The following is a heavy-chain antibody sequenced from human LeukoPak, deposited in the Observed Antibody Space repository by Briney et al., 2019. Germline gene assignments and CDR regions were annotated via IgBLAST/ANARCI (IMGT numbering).Heavy chain of an antibody. CDR1: GYTFTSYY. CDR2: TNPSGGST. CDR3: ARYYDSSGYYWGFDY. J-gene: IGHJ4*02. D-gene: IGHD3-22*01. V-gene: IGHV1-46*01. Sequence: ASVKVSCKASGYTFTSYYMHWVRQAPGQGLEWMGITNPSGGSTSYAQKFQGRVTMTRDMSTNTVYMELSSLRSEDTAVYYCARYYDSSGYYWGFDYWGQGTLVTVSS.